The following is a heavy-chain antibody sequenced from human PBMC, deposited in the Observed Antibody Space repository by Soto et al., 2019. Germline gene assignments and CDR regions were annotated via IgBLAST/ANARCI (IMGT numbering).Heavy chain of an antibody. Sequence: QVQLVQSGAEVKKPGASVKVSCKASGYTFTSYGISWVRQAPGQGLEWMGWISAYNGNTNYAQKLQGRVTMTTDTSTSTAYMELRSLRSDDTTVYYCARASSQRLGYSSSSDSSSWYFDCWGQGTLVTVSS. D-gene: IGHD6-6*01. V-gene: IGHV1-18*04. J-gene: IGHJ4*02. CDR3: ARASSQRLGYSSSSDSSSWYFDC. CDR2: ISAYNGNT. CDR1: GYTFTSYG.